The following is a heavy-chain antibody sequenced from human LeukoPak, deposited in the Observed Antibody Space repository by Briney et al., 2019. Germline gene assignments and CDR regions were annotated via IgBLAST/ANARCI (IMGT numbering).Heavy chain of an antibody. D-gene: IGHD6-19*01. CDR3: ARARGEVAVDY. CDR1: GGSFSGHH. CDR2: INHSENT. Sequence: SETLSLTCAVYGGSFSGHHWSWIRQPPGKGLEWIGEINHSENTNYNPSLKSRVTLSVDTSKNQFSLKLRSVTAADTGVYYCARARGEVAVDYWGQGTLVTVSS. V-gene: IGHV4-34*01. J-gene: IGHJ4*02.